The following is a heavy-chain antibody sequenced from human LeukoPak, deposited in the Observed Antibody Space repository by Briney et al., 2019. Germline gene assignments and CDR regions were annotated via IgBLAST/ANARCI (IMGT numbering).Heavy chain of an antibody. CDR3: ARLGCSIQLWNPYYYYMDV. CDR1: GNSFTKYW. D-gene: IGHD5-18*01. J-gene: IGHJ6*03. CDR2: IYPGDSDT. Sequence: GESLKISCEGSGNSFTKYWIGWVRQLPGKGLEWMVIIYPGDSDTRYSPSFQGQVTISADKSISTAYLQWSSLKASDTAMYYCARLGCSIQLWNPYYYYMDVWGKGTTVTVSS. V-gene: IGHV5-51*01.